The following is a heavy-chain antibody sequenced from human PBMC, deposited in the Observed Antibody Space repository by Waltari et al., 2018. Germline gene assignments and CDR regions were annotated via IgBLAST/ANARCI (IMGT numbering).Heavy chain of an antibody. CDR2: ISAYNGNT. J-gene: IGHJ3*02. Sequence: QVQLVQSGAEVKKPGASVKVSCKASGYTFTSYGISWVRQAPGQGLEWMGWISAYNGNTNYAQKLQGRVTMTTDTSTSTAYMELRSLRAEDTAVYYCASGDPLYLLRLGGAFDIWGQGTMVTVSS. D-gene: IGHD3-10*01. CDR3: ASGDPLYLLRLGGAFDI. V-gene: IGHV1-18*01. CDR1: GYTFTSYG.